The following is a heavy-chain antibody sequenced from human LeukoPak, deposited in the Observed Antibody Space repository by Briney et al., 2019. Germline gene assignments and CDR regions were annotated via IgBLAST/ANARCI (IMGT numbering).Heavy chain of an antibody. CDR2: IYYSGST. V-gene: IGHV4-39*07. CDR3: ARNPYRLAAAGIDY. Sequence: SETLSLTCTVSGGSISSSSYYWGWIRQPPGKGLEWIGSIYYSGSTYYNPSLKSRVTISVDTSKNQFSLKLSSVTAADTAVYYCARNPYRLAAAGIDYWGQGTLVTVSS. D-gene: IGHD6-13*01. J-gene: IGHJ4*02. CDR1: GGSISSSSYY.